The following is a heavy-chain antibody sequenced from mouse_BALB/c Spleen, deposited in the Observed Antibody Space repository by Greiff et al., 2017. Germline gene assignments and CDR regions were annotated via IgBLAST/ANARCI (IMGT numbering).Heavy chain of an antibody. CDR3: ARGDYGSSYGFAY. CDR2: ISSGGGST. Sequence: EVQRVESGGDLVKPGGSLKLSCAASGFTFSSYGMSWVRQTPDKRLEWVATISSGGGSTYYPDTVKGRFTISRDNAKNTLYLQMSSLKSEDTAMYYCARGDYGSSYGFAYWGQGTLVTVSA. V-gene: IGHV5-6*01. CDR1: GFTFSSYG. J-gene: IGHJ3*01. D-gene: IGHD1-1*01.